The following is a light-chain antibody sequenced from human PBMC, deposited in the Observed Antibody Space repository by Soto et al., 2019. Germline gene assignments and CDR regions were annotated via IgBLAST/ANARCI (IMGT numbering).Light chain of an antibody. V-gene: IGLV2-14*02. CDR2: EVT. J-gene: IGLJ2*01. Sequence: QSALTQPASVSGSPGQSVTISCTGTSSDVGFYNLVSWYQQHPGKAPKLIIYEVTKRPSGVSNRFSGSKSGKTASLTVSGLQADDEADYYCSSYVGNNNVVFGGGTKLTVL. CDR3: SSYVGNNNVV. CDR1: SSDVGFYNL.